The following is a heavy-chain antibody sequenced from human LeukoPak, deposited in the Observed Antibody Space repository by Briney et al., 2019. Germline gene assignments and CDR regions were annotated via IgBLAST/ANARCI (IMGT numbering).Heavy chain of an antibody. J-gene: IGHJ3*02. Sequence: GWALTLSCAASAFTFSRFAISWVGQAPARGVEGVAVICYYGSKKHYVDSVKDRCTISRDNSTNTLYLQRTSLRGECTAVYYCARDGGYSGTYQAPEDAFDIWGQGTTVTVSS. CDR2: ICYYGSKK. CDR1: AFTFSRFA. V-gene: IGHV3-33*07. CDR3: ARDGGYSGTYQAPEDAFDI. D-gene: IGHD1-26*01.